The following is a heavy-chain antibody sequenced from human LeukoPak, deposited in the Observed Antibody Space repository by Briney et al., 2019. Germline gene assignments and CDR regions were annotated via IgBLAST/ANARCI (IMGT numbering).Heavy chain of an antibody. Sequence: GGSLRLSCTASGFTFSRYWMHWVRQAPGKGLVWVSRINSDGSSTTYADSVKGRFTISRDNAKNTLYLQMNSLRAEDTAIYYCVKGPSSGVWSYTDYWGQGTLVTVSS. CDR1: GFTFSRYW. CDR3: VKGPSSGVWSYTDY. J-gene: IGHJ4*02. CDR2: INSDGSST. D-gene: IGHD3-16*01. V-gene: IGHV3-74*01.